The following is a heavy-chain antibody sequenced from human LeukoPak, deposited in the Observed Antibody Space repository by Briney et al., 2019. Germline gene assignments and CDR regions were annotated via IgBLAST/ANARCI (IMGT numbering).Heavy chain of an antibody. J-gene: IGHJ4*02. V-gene: IGHV3-21*01. Sequence: GGSLRLSCAASGFTFSSYSINWVRQAPGKGLEWVSLISSSSDYISYADSVKGRFTISRDNAKNSLYLQMNSLRAEDTAVYYCAREGIQLWLFFDYWGQGTLVTVSS. CDR1: GFTFSSYS. CDR2: ISSSSDYI. CDR3: AREGIQLWLFFDY. D-gene: IGHD5-18*01.